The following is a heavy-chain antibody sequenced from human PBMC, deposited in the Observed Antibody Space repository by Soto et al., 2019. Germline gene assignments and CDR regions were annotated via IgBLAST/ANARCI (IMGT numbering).Heavy chain of an antibody. CDR3: ASSLLTPFDY. Sequence: GGSMRLSCAASGFTFSNYWMHWVRQAPGKGLVWVSRVNSDGSSTFYADSVKGRFTISRDNAKNTLYLQMNSLRAEDTAVYYCASSLLTPFDYWGQGTLVTVSS. CDR2: VNSDGSST. D-gene: IGHD7-27*01. V-gene: IGHV3-74*01. CDR1: GFTFSNYW. J-gene: IGHJ4*02.